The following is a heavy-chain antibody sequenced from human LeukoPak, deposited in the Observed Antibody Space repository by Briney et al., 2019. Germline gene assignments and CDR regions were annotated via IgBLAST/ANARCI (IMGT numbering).Heavy chain of an antibody. CDR2: ISGSSGII. J-gene: IGHJ3*02. CDR3: ARESAQWEPDGFAAFDI. CDR1: GFTFNTYT. D-gene: IGHD1-26*01. Sequence: PGGSLRLSCAASGFTFNTYTMNWVRQAPGKGLEWVSCISGSSGIIDYADSVRGRFTISRDNAKNSLYLQMNSLRAEDTAVYYCARESAQWEPDGFAAFDIWGQGTMVTVSS. V-gene: IGHV3-48*01.